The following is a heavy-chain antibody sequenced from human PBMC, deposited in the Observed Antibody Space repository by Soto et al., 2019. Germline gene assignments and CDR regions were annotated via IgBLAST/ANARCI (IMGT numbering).Heavy chain of an antibody. J-gene: IGHJ4*02. CDR3: ANGESSGYTYGVYIDY. D-gene: IGHD5-18*01. Sequence: HVQLEQSGAEAKMPGSSVKVSCKASGGTFTDYTFSWVRQAPGQGLEWMGRVIPMLGRTNYAQSFQGRITITADKSTSTVYMELRSLRPEDTAVYFCANGESSGYTYGVYIDYWGQGTLVTVSS. CDR1: GGTFTDYT. V-gene: IGHV1-69*02. CDR2: VIPMLGRT.